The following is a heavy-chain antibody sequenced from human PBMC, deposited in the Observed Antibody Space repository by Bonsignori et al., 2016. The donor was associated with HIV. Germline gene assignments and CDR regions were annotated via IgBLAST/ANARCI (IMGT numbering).Heavy chain of an antibody. CDR2: IIPILGIA. Sequence: SVKVSCKASGGTFSSYAISWVRQAPGQGLEWMGGIIPILGIANYAQKFQGRVTITADESTSTAYMELSSLRSEDTAVYYCARVRVLLWFGELSAVGAFDIWGQGTMVTVSS. CDR1: GGTFSSYA. J-gene: IGHJ3*02. V-gene: IGHV1-69*10. CDR3: ARVRVLLWFGELSAVGAFDI. D-gene: IGHD3-10*01.